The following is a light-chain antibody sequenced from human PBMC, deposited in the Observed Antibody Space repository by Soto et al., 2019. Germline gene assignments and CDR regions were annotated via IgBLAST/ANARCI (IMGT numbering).Light chain of an antibody. CDR2: DVS. Sequence: QSALTQPASVSGSPGHSITISCTGTSSDVGIYNSVSWYQQRPGKAPKLIIYDVSHRPSGLSNRFSGSKSGNTASLTISGLQAEDEADYYCSSYSNSRTLVFGGGTKLTVL. J-gene: IGLJ3*02. V-gene: IGLV2-14*03. CDR1: SSDVGIYNS. CDR3: SSYSNSRTLV.